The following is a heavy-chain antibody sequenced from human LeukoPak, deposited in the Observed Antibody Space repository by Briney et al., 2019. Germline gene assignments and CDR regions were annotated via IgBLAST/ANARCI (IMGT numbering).Heavy chain of an antibody. V-gene: IGHV4-34*01. J-gene: IGHJ4*02. CDR2: INHSGST. CDR3: ARIEYSSSCDY. D-gene: IGHD6-6*01. CDR1: GGSFSGYY. Sequence: PSETLSLTCAVYGGSFSGYYWSWIRQPPGKGLEWIGEINHSGSTNYNPSLKSRVTISVDTSKNQFSLKLSSVTAADTAVYYCARIEYSSSCDYWGQGALVTVSS.